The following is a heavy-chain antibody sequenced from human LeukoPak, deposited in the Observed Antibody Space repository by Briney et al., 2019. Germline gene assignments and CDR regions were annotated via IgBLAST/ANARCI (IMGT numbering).Heavy chain of an antibody. Sequence: ASVKVSCKASGYTFTSYDINWVRQATGQGLEWMGWMNPNSGNTGYAQKFQGRVTVTRNTSISTAHMELSSLRSEDTAVYYCARGGELLGDNWFDPWGQGTLVTVSS. J-gene: IGHJ5*02. CDR3: ARGGELLGDNWFDP. CDR1: GYTFTSYD. V-gene: IGHV1-8*01. D-gene: IGHD3-16*01. CDR2: MNPNSGNT.